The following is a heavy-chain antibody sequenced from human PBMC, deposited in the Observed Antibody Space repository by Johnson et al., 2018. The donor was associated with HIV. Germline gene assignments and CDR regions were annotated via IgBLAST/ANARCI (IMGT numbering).Heavy chain of an antibody. V-gene: IGHV3-23*04. J-gene: IGHJ3*02. CDR2: ISGSGGRT. D-gene: IGHD2-15*01. Sequence: VQLVESGGGVVQPGGSLRLSCAASGFTFNRHAINWVRQAPGKGLEWVSCISGSGGRTYYADSVKGRFTISRDNSKNTMFVQMNSLRAEDTAVYYCAREFPYCSGGSCLPAAFDIWGQGTMVTVSS. CDR3: AREFPYCSGGSCLPAAFDI. CDR1: GFTFNRHA.